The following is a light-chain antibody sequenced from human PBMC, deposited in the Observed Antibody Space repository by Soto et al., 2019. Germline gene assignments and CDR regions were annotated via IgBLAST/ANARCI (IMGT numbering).Light chain of an antibody. CDR2: GAS. V-gene: IGKV3-15*01. Sequence: EIVMTQSPPTLSVSPGEGVTLSCRASQSIGTNIAWYQHKPGQPPRLLIYGASTRATGLPARFSGSGSGTEFTLNISGLQSDDFAVYYCQHYSNWPPYTFGQGTKLETK. CDR3: QHYSNWPPYT. J-gene: IGKJ2*01. CDR1: QSIGTN.